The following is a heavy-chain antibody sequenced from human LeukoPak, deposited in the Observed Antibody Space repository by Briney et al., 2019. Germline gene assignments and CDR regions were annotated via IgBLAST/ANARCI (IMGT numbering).Heavy chain of an antibody. Sequence: SVKVSCKASGGTFSSYAISWVRQAPGQGLEWMGGIIPIFGTANYAQKFQGRVTITADESTSTAYMELSSLRSEDTAVYYCARGVGYCSGGSCYQGYFQHWGQGTLVTVSS. V-gene: IGHV1-69*13. CDR3: ARGVGYCSGGSCYQGYFQH. D-gene: IGHD2-15*01. CDR2: IIPIFGTA. J-gene: IGHJ1*01. CDR1: GGTFSSYA.